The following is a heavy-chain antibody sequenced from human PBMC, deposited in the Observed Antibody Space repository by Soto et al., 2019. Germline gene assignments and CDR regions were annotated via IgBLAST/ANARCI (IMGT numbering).Heavy chain of an antibody. CDR3: ARDRRNYYDSSEPIFDY. CDR1: GGSISSYY. D-gene: IGHD3-22*01. CDR2: TYYSGST. J-gene: IGHJ4*02. V-gene: IGHV4-59*01. Sequence: SETLSLTCTVSGGSISSYYWSWIRQPPGKGLEWIGYTYYSGSTNYNPSLKSRVTISVDTSKNQFSLKLSSVTAADTAVYYCARDRRNYYDSSEPIFDYWGQGTLVTVSS.